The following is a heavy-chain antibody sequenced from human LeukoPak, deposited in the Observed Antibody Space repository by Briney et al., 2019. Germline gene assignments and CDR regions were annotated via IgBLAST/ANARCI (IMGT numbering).Heavy chain of an antibody. Sequence: GGSLRLSCAASGFTFSSYSMNWVRQAPGKGLEWVSGISWNSGSIGYADSVKGRFTISRDNAKNSLYLQMNSLRAEDTALYYCAKDLNIVGAHRAFDIWGQGTMVTVSS. J-gene: IGHJ3*02. V-gene: IGHV3-9*01. CDR2: ISWNSGSI. D-gene: IGHD1-26*01. CDR1: GFTFSSYS. CDR3: AKDLNIVGAHRAFDI.